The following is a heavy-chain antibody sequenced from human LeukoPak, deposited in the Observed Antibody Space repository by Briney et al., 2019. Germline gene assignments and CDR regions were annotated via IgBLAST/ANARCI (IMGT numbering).Heavy chain of an antibody. CDR2: IYSGGST. J-gene: IGHJ6*02. D-gene: IGHD5-24*01. CDR1: GFTVSSNY. Sequence: PGGSLRLSCAASGFTVSSNYMSWVRQAPGKGLEWVSLIYSGGSTYYVDSVKGRFTISRDNSKNTLYLQMNSVRAEDTAVYYCASRDKGYYYGMDVWGQGTTATVSS. CDR3: ASRDKGYYYGMDV. V-gene: IGHV3-66*01.